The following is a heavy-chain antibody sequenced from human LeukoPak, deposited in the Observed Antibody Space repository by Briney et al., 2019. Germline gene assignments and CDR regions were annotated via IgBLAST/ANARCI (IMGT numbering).Heavy chain of an antibody. J-gene: IGHJ4*02. CDR2: IREDGSQK. D-gene: IGHD5-18*01. CDR3: ARDLSGVTGYTYGRGIDY. V-gene: IGHV3-7*01. CDR1: GFTFGDYA. Sequence: GGSLRLSCTASGFTFGDYAMSWFRQAPGKGLEWVASIREDGSQKTAVDSVRGRFTISRDNSKNTLYLQMNSLRAEDTAVYYCARDLSGVTGYTYGRGIDYWGQGTLVTVSS.